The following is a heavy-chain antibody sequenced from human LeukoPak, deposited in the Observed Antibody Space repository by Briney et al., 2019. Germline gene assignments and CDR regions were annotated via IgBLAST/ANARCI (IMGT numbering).Heavy chain of an antibody. V-gene: IGHV3-74*01. Sequence: GGSLRLPCAASGFTFSSYWMHWVRQASGKGLVWVSRINSDGSSTSYADSVKGRFTISRDNAKNTLYLQMNSLRAEDAAVYYCAKVGCSGGSCYQYDAFDIWGQGTMVTVSS. CDR2: INSDGSST. J-gene: IGHJ3*02. D-gene: IGHD2-15*01. CDR3: AKVGCSGGSCYQYDAFDI. CDR1: GFTFSSYW.